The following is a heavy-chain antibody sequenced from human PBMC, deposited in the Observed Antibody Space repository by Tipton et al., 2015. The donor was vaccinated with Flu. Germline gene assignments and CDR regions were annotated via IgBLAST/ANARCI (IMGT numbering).Heavy chain of an antibody. CDR3: ARGGGSPSY. V-gene: IGHV4-61*05. D-gene: IGHD2-15*01. CDR2: IYFTGST. Sequence: TLSLTCTVSGDSISSSSYYWGWIRQPPGKGLEWIGYIYFTGSTNYNPSLKSRVTISVDMSKNQFSLKLTSVTAADTAVYYCARGGGSPSYWGQGTLVTVSS. J-gene: IGHJ4*02. CDR1: GDSISSSSYY.